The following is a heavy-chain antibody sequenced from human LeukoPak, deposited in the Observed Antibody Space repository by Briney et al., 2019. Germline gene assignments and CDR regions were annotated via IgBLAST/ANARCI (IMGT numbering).Heavy chain of an antibody. Sequence: GGSLRLSYAASGFSFSSYAMSWVRQAPGKGLEWVSSISGSGDNTYYAESVKGRFTISRDNSKNTLSLQMNSLRAEDTAVFYCAKRSGYTTGWFFDFWGQGTLVTVSS. J-gene: IGHJ4*02. CDR2: ISGSGDNT. CDR1: GFSFSSYA. V-gene: IGHV3-23*01. D-gene: IGHD6-19*01. CDR3: AKRSGYTTGWFFDF.